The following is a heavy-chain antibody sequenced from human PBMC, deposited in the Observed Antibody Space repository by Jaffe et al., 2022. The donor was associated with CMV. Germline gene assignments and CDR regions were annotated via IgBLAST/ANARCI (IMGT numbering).Heavy chain of an antibody. CDR2: IRPADSDT. V-gene: IGHV5-51*01. D-gene: IGHD1-26*01. CDR1: GYSFDDYW. J-gene: IGHJ5*02. Sequence: EVQLVQSGAEVKKPGESLQISCKGSGYSFDDYWVGWVRQMSGKGLELMGIIRPADSDTRYSPSFQGQVTISADKSISTVYLQWTSLRASDTAMYYCARGGQLIRSHFDPWGQGTLVTVAS. CDR3: ARGGQLIRSHFDP.